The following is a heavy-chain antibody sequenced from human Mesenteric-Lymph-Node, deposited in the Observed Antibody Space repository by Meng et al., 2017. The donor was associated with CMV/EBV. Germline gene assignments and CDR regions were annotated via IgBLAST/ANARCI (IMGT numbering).Heavy chain of an antibody. CDR1: GFTLSNYG. Sequence: GGSLRLSCAATGFTLSNYGMHWVRQAPGKGLEWVAFIRHDGSNENYADSVKGRFTISRDNSKNTLYLQMNSLRAEDTAVYYCAKGGFCSSTSCASFDPWGQGTLVTVSS. CDR2: IRHDGSNE. V-gene: IGHV3-30*02. D-gene: IGHD2-2*01. CDR3: AKGGFCSSTSCASFDP. J-gene: IGHJ5*02.